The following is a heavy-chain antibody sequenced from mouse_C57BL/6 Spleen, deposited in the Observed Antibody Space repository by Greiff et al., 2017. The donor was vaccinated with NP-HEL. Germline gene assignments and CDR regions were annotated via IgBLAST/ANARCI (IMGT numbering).Heavy chain of an antibody. V-gene: IGHV3-6*01. CDR1: GYSITSGYY. CDR2: ISYDGSN. J-gene: IGHJ4*01. CDR3: AREVESDYAMDY. Sequence: EVHLVESGPGLVKPSQSLSLTCSVTGYSITSGYYWNWIRQFPGNKLEWMGYISYDGSNNYNPSLKNRITITRDTSKNQFFLKLNSVTTEDTATYYCAREVESDYAMDYWGQGTSVTVSS.